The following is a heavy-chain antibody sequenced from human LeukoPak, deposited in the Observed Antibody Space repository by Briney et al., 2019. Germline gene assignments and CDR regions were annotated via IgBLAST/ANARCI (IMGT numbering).Heavy chain of an antibody. V-gene: IGHV3-23*01. CDR3: AKDPSSSWYSDY. CDR1: GFTFSSYA. CDR2: ISGGGGST. J-gene: IGHJ4*02. Sequence: GGSLRLSCAASGFTFSSYAMSWVRQAPGKGLEWVSAISGGGGSTYYADSVKGRFTISRDNSKNTLYLQMNSLRAEDTAVYYCAKDPSSSWYSDYWGQGTLVTVSS. D-gene: IGHD6-13*01.